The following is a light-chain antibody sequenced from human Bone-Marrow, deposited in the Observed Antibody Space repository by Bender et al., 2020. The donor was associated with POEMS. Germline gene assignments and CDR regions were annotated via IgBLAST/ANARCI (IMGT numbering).Light chain of an antibody. V-gene: IGLV2-14*01. J-gene: IGLJ3*02. CDR1: SRDVGGYKY. CDR3: AVWDDSLNGWV. Sequence: QSALTQPASVSGSPGQSITISCTGSSRDVGGYKYVSWYQQHPGKAPKLMIYDVTNRPSGVSDRFSGSKSGNTASLAISGLQSEDEADYYCAVWDDSLNGWVFGGGTKLTVL. CDR2: DVT.